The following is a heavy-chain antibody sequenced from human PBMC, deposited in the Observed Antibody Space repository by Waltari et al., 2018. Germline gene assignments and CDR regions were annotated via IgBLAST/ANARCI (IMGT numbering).Heavy chain of an antibody. V-gene: IGHV3-30*18. CDR2: IWYDGSNK. CDR1: GYTFSSYG. Sequence: QVQLVESGGGVVQPGRSLRLSCAASGYTFSSYGMHWVRQAPGKGLEWVAVIWYDGSNKYYAEAGKGRFTIARENSKNTLYLQMNSLRAEDTAMYYCAKDRRAYCSSTSCSPFDYWGQGTLVTVSS. D-gene: IGHD2-2*01. CDR3: AKDRRAYCSSTSCSPFDY. J-gene: IGHJ4*02.